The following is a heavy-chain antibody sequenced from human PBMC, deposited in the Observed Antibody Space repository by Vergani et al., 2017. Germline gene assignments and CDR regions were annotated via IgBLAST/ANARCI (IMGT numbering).Heavy chain of an antibody. J-gene: IGHJ4*02. CDR1: AGSFSGYY. V-gene: IGHV4-34*01. CDR3: ARSYYDSSGYYFHY. D-gene: IGHD3-22*01. Sequence: QVQLQQWGAGLLKPSETLSLTCAVYAGSFSGYYWSWIRQPPGKGLEWIGEINHSGSTNYNPSLKSRVTISVDTSKNQFSLKLSSVTAADTAVYYCARSYYDSSGYYFHYWGQGTLVTVSS. CDR2: INHSGST.